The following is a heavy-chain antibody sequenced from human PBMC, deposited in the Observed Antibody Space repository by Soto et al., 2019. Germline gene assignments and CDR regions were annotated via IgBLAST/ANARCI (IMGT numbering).Heavy chain of an antibody. Sequence: QVQLVQSGAEVKKPGSSVKVSCKASGGTFSSYTISWVRQAPGQGLEWMGRIIPILGIANYAQKFQGRVTXXAXKXXSTAYMELSSLRSEDTAVYYCARDSRGNDYYDSSSWGQGTLVTVSS. CDR3: ARDSRGNDYYDSSS. V-gene: IGHV1-69*08. CDR1: GGTFSSYT. D-gene: IGHD3-22*01. CDR2: IIPILGIA. J-gene: IGHJ5*02.